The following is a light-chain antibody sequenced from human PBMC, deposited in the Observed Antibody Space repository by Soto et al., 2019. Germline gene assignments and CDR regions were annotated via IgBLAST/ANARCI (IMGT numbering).Light chain of an antibody. J-gene: IGLJ7*01. Sequence: QSVLTQPPSVSGAPGQRVTISCTGSSSNIGAGYDVHWYQQLPGTAPKLLIYGNSNRPSGVPVRFSGSKSGTSASPAITGLQAEDEAGYYCQSYDSSLSGSVFGGGTQLTVL. CDR2: GNS. V-gene: IGLV1-40*01. CDR3: QSYDSSLSGSV. CDR1: SSNIGAGYD.